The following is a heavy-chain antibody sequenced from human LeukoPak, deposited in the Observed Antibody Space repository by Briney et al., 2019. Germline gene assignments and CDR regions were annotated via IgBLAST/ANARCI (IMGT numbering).Heavy chain of an antibody. V-gene: IGHV3-30*18. CDR3: AKDLSGSYAFDY. CDR1: GFTFSSYG. CDR2: ISYDGGNK. D-gene: IGHD1-26*01. Sequence: GGSLRLSCAASGFTFSSYGMHWVRQAPGKGLEWVAVISYDGGNKYYADSVKGRFTISRDNSKNTLHLQMNSLRAEDTAVYYCAKDLSGSYAFDYWGQGTLVTVSS. J-gene: IGHJ4*02.